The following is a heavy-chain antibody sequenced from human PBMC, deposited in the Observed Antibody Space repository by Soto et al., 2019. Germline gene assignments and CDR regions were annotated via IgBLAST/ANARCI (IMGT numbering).Heavy chain of an antibody. J-gene: IGHJ4*02. D-gene: IGHD3-16*01. CDR2: INSDGSIS. CDR1: GFSLSNYW. Sequence: EVQLVESGGGLVQPGGSLRLSCAAAGFSLSNYWMHWVRQAPGKGLVWVSRINSDGSISIYADSVEGRFTISRDTAKNTLYLPMHSPSADDTAVYFCARDPYDNIGGSYRGFDFWGQGTLVSVSS. V-gene: IGHV3-74*01. CDR3: ARDPYDNIGGSYRGFDF.